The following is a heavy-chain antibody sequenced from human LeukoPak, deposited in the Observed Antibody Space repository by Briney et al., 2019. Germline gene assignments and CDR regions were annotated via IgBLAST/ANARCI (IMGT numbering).Heavy chain of an antibody. V-gene: IGHV4-59*01. CDR1: GGSISSYY. D-gene: IGHD5-18*01. CDR2: IYYSGST. CDR3: ARARPIQLWLPVIDY. J-gene: IGHJ4*02. Sequence: PSETLSLTCTVSGGSISSYYWSWIRQPPGKGLEWIGYIYYSGSTNHNPSLKSRVTISVDTSKNQFSLKLSSVTAADTAVYYCARARPIQLWLPVIDYWGQGTLVTVSS.